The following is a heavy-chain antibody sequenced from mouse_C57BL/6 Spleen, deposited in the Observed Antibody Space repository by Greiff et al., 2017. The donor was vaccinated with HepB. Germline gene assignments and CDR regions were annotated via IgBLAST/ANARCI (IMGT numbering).Heavy chain of an antibody. J-gene: IGHJ4*01. CDR2: IYPGNGDT. Sequence: QVQLKESGAELVRPGASVKMSCKASGYTFTSYNMHWVKQTPRQGLEWIGAIYPGNGDTSYNQKFKGKATLTVDKSSSTAYMQLSSLTSEDSAVYFCARSEGRPGAMDYWGQGTSVTVSS. V-gene: IGHV1-12*01. CDR1: GYTFTSYN. CDR3: ARSEGRPGAMDY.